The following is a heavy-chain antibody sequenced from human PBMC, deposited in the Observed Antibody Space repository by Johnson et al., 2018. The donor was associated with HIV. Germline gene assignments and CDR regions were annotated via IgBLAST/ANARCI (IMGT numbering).Heavy chain of an antibody. CDR1: GFSVTNNY. D-gene: IGHD3-10*01. Sequence: VQLVESGGGLIQPGGSLRLSCAASGFSVTNNYMSWVRQAPGKGLEWVSAIYGGGRTFYADSVKGRFTISGDTSENTLQLQMNSLRGEDTALYYCVRGTITVIRGIIAFDLWGQGTMVTVSS. J-gene: IGHJ3*01. CDR2: IYGGGRT. V-gene: IGHV3-53*01. CDR3: VRGTITVIRGIIAFDL.